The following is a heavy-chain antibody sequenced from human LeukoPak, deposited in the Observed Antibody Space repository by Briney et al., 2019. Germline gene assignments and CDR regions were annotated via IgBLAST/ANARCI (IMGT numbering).Heavy chain of an antibody. CDR1: GFTFSSYA. D-gene: IGHD3-22*01. J-gene: IGHJ4*02. V-gene: IGHV3-23*01. CDR3: AKQGYYDSSGYYGSNFDY. CDR2: ISGSGGST. Sequence: GGSLRLSCAASGFTFSSYAMSWVRQAPGKGLEWVSAISGSGGSTYCADSVKGRFTISRDNSKNTLYLQMNSLRAEDTAVYYCAKQGYYDSSGYYGSNFDYWGQGTLVTVSS.